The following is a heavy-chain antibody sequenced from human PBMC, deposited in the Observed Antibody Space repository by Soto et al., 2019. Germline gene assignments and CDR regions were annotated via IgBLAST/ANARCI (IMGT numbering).Heavy chain of an antibody. D-gene: IGHD3-10*01. Sequence: PSETLSLTCAVYGGSFSGYYWSWIRQPPGKGLEWIGAINHSGSTNYNPSLKSRVTISVDTSKNQFSLKLSSVTAADTAVYYCARGRVSPALWFGDHYYYYYGIDVWGQGTTVTVSS. CDR3: ARGRVSPALWFGDHYYYYYGIDV. V-gene: IGHV4-34*01. CDR1: GGSFSGYY. J-gene: IGHJ6*02. CDR2: INHSGST.